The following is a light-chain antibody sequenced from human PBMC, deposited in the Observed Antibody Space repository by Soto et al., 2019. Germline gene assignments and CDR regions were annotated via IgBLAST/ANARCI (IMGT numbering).Light chain of an antibody. J-gene: IGLJ3*02. CDR3: TSYTTSSPYLV. Sequence: QSALTQPASVSGSPGQSITITCTETSSDVGGYNYVSWYQHHPGKAPKLMIYDVTNRPSGVSNRFSGSKSGNTASLTISGLQAEDEADYYCTSYTTSSPYLVFGGGTKVTVL. CDR1: SSDVGGYNY. V-gene: IGLV2-14*03. CDR2: DVT.